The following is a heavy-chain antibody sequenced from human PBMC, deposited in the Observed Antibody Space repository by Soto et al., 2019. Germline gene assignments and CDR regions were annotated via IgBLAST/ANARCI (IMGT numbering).Heavy chain of an antibody. CDR3: AKGRIAVAAPYNWFDP. CDR2: ITGGADNT. J-gene: IGHJ5*02. D-gene: IGHD6-19*01. Sequence: EVKLLESGGGLVQPGGSLRLSCVASGFTYSSYAMSWVRQPPGKGLEWVSTITGGADNTHYADSVKGRFTISRDNSKNTLSLQMNSLRVEDTAVYHCAKGRIAVAAPYNWFDPWGQGTLVTVSS. CDR1: GFTYSSYA. V-gene: IGHV3-23*01.